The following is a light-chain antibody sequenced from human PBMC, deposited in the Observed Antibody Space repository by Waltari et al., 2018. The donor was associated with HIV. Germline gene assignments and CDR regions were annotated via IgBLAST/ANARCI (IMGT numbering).Light chain of an antibody. V-gene: IGKV1-39*01. CDR2: DAS. J-gene: IGKJ5*01. CDR3: QQTYTTPHT. CDR1: QYINTY. Sequence: DIQMTQSPSSLSASVGDRVTITCRTSQYINTYLNWYQQTPGKAPNLLIFDASNFQDGVPSRFSGRGSGTNFTLTVSSLHAEDFGTYFCQQTYTTPHTFGQGTRLQI.